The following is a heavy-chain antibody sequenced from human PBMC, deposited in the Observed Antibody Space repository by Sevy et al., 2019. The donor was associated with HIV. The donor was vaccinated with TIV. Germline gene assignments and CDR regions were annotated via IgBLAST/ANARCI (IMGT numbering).Heavy chain of an antibody. CDR2: ILYDGSNK. V-gene: IGHV3-30*04. J-gene: IGHJ6*02. D-gene: IGHD6-6*01. CDR3: ARGLAALPGYYYGMDV. Sequence: GGSLRLSCTASGLTFSTYGLHWVRQAPGKGLEWVAVILYDGSNKYYGDSVKGRFTISRDNSKNTLYLQMNSLRGEDTAVYYCARGLAALPGYYYGMDVWGQGTTVTVSS. CDR1: GLTFSTYG.